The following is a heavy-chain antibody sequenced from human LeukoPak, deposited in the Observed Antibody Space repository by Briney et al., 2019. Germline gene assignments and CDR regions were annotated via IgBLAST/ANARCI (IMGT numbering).Heavy chain of an antibody. CDR3: ASHDSGSYSSFDY. Sequence: SETLSLTCTVSGGSISSYYWSWIRQPPGKGLEWIGYIYTSGSTNYNPSLKSRVTISVDTSKNQFSLKLSSVTAADTAVYYRASHDSGSYSSFDYWGQGTLVTVSS. CDR2: IYTSGST. J-gene: IGHJ4*02. CDR1: GGSISSYY. D-gene: IGHD1-26*01. V-gene: IGHV4-4*09.